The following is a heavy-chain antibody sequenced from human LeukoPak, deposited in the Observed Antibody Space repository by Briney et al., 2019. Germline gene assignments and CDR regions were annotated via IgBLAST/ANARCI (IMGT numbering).Heavy chain of an antibody. V-gene: IGHV3-23*01. D-gene: IGHD3-22*01. J-gene: IGHJ4*02. CDR1: GFTFSSYE. CDR3: AKHVGPSSAYLFDS. CDR2: ISGSDTNT. Sequence: GGSLRLSCAASGFTFSSYEMNWVRQAPGKGLEWVSTISGSDTNTYYADSVKGRFTISRDNSENILYLQMSSLRAEDTAVFYCAKHVGPSSAYLFDSWGQGTLVTVSS.